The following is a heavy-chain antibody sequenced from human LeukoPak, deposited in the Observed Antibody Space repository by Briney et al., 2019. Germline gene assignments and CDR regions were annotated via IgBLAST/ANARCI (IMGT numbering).Heavy chain of an antibody. CDR1: GFTFSRYG. CDR3: ARGSSTWYSDWLDP. J-gene: IGHJ5*02. V-gene: IGHV3-33*01. D-gene: IGHD6-13*01. Sequence: GGSLRLSCVASGFTFSRYGMHWVRQAPGKGLEWVAVIWYDGSNKYYADSVKGRFTISRDNSKNTLYLQMNSLRGEDTAVYYCARGSSTWYSDWLDPRGQGTLVTVSS. CDR2: IWYDGSNK.